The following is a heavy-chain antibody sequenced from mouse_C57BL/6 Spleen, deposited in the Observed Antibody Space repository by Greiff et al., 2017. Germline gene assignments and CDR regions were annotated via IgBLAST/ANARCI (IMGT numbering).Heavy chain of an antibody. CDR1: GYTFTDHT. CDR2: IYPRDGST. V-gene: IGHV1-78*01. Sequence: QVQLQQSDAELVKPGASVKISCKVSGYTFTDHTIHWMKQRPEQGLEWIGYIYPRDGSTKYNEKFKGKATLTADKSSSTAYMQLNSLTSEDSAVYFCAREGDYDYDGRVFDYWGQGTTLTVSS. D-gene: IGHD2-4*01. J-gene: IGHJ2*01. CDR3: AREGDYDYDGRVFDY.